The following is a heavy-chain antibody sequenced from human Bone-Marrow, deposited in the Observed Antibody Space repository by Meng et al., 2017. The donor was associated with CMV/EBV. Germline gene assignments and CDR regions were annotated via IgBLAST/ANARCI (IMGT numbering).Heavy chain of an antibody. CDR1: GFTFSSYW. CDR2: INSDGSST. CDR3: AKDAGGEIMWDD. V-gene: IGHV3-74*01. J-gene: IGHJ4*02. Sequence: GESLKISCAASGFTFSSYWMHWVRQAPGKGLVWVSRINSDGSSTSYADSVKGRFTISRDNSKNTLYLEMNSLRVEDTAEYFCAKDAGGEIMWDDWSQGTLVTVSS. D-gene: IGHD3-10*01.